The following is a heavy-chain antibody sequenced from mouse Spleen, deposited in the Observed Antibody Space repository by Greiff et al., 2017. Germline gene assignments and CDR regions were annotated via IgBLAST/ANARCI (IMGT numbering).Heavy chain of an antibody. D-gene: IGHD2-1*01. J-gene: IGHJ1*03. CDR2: IDPSDSET. V-gene: IGHV1-52*01. CDR3: AYGNPWYFDV. Sequence: QVQLQQPGAELVRPGSSVKLSCKASGYTFTSYWIHWVKQRPVQGLEWIGNIDPSDSETHYNQKFKDKATLTVDKSSSTAYMQLSSLTSEDSAVYYCAYGNPWYFDVWGTGTTVTVSS. CDR1: GYTFTSYW.